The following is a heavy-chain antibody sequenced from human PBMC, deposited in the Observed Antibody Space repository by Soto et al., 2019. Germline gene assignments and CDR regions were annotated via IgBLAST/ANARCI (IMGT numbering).Heavy chain of an antibody. D-gene: IGHD3-22*01. CDR1: GYTFTSYG. J-gene: IGHJ3*02. Sequence: VASVKVSCKASGYTFTSYGISWVRQAPGQGLEWMGWISAYNGNTNYAQKLQGRVTMTTDTSTSTAYMELRSLRSDDTAVYYCARDLRPYYDSSLSPDAFDIWGQGTMVTVSS. V-gene: IGHV1-18*01. CDR3: ARDLRPYYDSSLSPDAFDI. CDR2: ISAYNGNT.